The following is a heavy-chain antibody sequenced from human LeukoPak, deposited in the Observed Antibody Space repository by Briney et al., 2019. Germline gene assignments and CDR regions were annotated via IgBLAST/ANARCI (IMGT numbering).Heavy chain of an antibody. CDR2: ITSSSSYI. CDR1: GFTLSSYS. CDR3: ARWNNGYYYGSGTQYPAGY. D-gene: IGHD3-10*01. J-gene: IGHJ4*02. V-gene: IGHV3-21*01. Sequence: KSGGSLRLSCAASGFTLSSYSMNWVRQAPGKGLEWVSSITSSSSYIYYADSVKGRFTISRDNAKNSLYLQMNSLRAEDTAVYYCARWNNGYYYGSGTQYPAGYWGQGTLVTVSS.